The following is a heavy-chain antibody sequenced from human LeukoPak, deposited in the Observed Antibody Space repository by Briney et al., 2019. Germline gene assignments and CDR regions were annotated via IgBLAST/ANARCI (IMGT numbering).Heavy chain of an antibody. CDR3: ARWVYDILTGYQYYFDY. CDR1: GFTFSSYS. CDR2: ISSSSSTI. J-gene: IGHJ4*02. Sequence: GGSLRLSCAASGFTFSSYSMNWVRQAPGKGLEWVSYISSSSSTIYYADSVKGRFTISRDNAKNSLYLQMNSLRAEDTALYYCARWVYDILTGYQYYFDYWGQGTLVTVSS. V-gene: IGHV3-48*04. D-gene: IGHD3-9*01.